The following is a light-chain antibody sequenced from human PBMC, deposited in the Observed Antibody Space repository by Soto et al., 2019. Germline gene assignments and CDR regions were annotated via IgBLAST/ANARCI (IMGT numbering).Light chain of an antibody. CDR2: GAS. CDR1: QSVRSNF. CDR3: QQQGSSPYT. J-gene: IGKJ2*01. V-gene: IGKV3-20*01. Sequence: EIVLTQSPGTLSLSPGERATLSCRASQSVRSNFLAWYQQKPGQAPRLLIYGASSRATGSPDRFSGTGSATDFTLTIIRLEPEDFAVYYCQQQGSSPYTFGHGTKLEIK.